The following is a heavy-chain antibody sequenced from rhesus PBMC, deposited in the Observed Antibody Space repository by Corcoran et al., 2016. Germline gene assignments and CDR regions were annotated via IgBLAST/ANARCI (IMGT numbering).Heavy chain of an antibody. V-gene: IGHV4-127*01. Sequence: QVQLQESGPGLVKPSETLSLTCAVSGYSISSAYGWSWIRQPPGKGLEWVGFIGGTPDTPDDYPSLKSRVTVSKDTSKNQFSLKLSSVSAADSAVYYCASFTATFYFDSWGQGVLVTVSS. CDR2: IGGTPDTP. J-gene: IGHJ4*01. CDR1: GYSISSAYG. CDR3: ASFTATFYFDS. D-gene: IGHD5-12*01.